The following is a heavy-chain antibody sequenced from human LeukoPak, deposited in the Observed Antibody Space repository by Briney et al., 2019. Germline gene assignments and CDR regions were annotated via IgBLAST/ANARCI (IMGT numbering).Heavy chain of an antibody. D-gene: IGHD2-21*01. CDR2: INAGNGDT. CDR3: ARDDCGDTCYPGGY. V-gene: IGHV1-3*01. CDR1: GYTFTKYV. J-gene: IGHJ4*02. Sequence: ASVKASCKASGYTFTKYVVPWVRQAPGQRPEWMGWINAGNGDTKYSQNFQDRVTITRDTSANTAYMELSSLTSEDTALYYCARDDCGDTCYPGGYWGQGTLVTVSS.